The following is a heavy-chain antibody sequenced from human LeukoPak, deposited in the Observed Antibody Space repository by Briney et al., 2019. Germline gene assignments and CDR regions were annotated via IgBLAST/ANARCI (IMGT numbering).Heavy chain of an antibody. CDR3: AKEWGKYSSSWYGLDY. CDR1: GFTFSNYG. D-gene: IGHD6-13*01. Sequence: GGSLRLSCAASGFTFSNYGMHWVRQAPGKGLEWVAVISYDGSNKYYADSVKGRFAISRDNSKNTLYLQMNSLRAEDTAVYYCAKEWGKYSSSWYGLDYWGQGTLVTVSS. CDR2: ISYDGSNK. J-gene: IGHJ4*02. V-gene: IGHV3-30*18.